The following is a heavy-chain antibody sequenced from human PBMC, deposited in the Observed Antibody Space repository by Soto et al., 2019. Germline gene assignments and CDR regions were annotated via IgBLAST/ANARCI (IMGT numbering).Heavy chain of an antibody. V-gene: IGHV4-59*08. D-gene: IGHD2-15*01. CDR2: IYYSGST. J-gene: IGHJ6*02. Sequence: QVQLQESGPGLVKPSETLSLTCTVSGGSISSYYWSWIRQPPGKGLEWIGYIYYSGSTNYNPSLKSRVTISVDTSKNQCSLKLSSVTAADTAVYYCARGAIATHYYYYYGMDVWGQGTTVTVSS. CDR3: ARGAIATHYYYYYGMDV. CDR1: GGSISSYY.